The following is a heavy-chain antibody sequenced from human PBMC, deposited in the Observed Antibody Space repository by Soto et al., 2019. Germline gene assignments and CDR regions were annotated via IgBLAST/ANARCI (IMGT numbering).Heavy chain of an antibody. CDR2: IYPGDSDT. CDR3: ARRSRYAVVVSCMDD. CDR1: GYSFTSYW. D-gene: IGHD2-15*01. J-gene: IGHJ6*02. Sequence: GESLKISCKGSGYSFTSYWTGWVRQMPGKGLEWMGIIYPGDSDTRYSPSFQGQVTISADKSISTAYLQCSSLKASDTAMYYCARRSRYAVVVSCMDDRGQGTSVTASS. V-gene: IGHV5-51*01.